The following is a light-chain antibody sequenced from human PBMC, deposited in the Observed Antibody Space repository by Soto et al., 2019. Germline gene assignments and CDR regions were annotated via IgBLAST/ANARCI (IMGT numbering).Light chain of an antibody. CDR2: ENS. CDR1: SSDIGSYNL. CDR3: CSYAESGTSL. J-gene: IGLJ3*02. V-gene: IGLV2-23*01. Sequence: QSALTQPASVSGSPGQSITISCTGTSSDIGSYNLVSWYQQYPGRAPKLVIFENSERPSGVSIRFSGSKSGNTASLTISGLQADDEADYYCCSYAESGTSLFGGGTKLTVL.